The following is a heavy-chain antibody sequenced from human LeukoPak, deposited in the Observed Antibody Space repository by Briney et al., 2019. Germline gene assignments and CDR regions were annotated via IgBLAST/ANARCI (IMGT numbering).Heavy chain of an antibody. CDR1: GYSTSSGYY. CDR2: IYHSGST. V-gene: IGHV4-38-2*02. D-gene: IGHD1-14*01. Sequence: SETLSLTCTVSGYSTSSGYYWGWIRQPPGKGLEWIGSIYHSGSTYYNPSLKSRVTISVDTSKNQFSLKLSSVTAADTAVYYCARDPAEEAEDYMDVWGKGTTVTVSS. CDR3: ARDPAEEAEDYMDV. J-gene: IGHJ6*03.